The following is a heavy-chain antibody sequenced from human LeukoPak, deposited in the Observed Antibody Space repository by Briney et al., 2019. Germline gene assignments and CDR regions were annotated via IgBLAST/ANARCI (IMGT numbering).Heavy chain of an antibody. CDR1: GFTFDDYA. J-gene: IGHJ4*02. CDR3: AKDIGSSWYGNYFDY. D-gene: IGHD6-13*01. CDR2: ISWNSGSI. V-gene: IGHV3-9*03. Sequence: GGSLRLSCAPSGFTFDDYAMRWVRQAPGQGLEWVSGISWNSGSIGYADSVKGRFTISRDNAKNSLYLQMNRLRAEDMALYYCAKDIGSSWYGNYFDYWGQGTLVTVSS.